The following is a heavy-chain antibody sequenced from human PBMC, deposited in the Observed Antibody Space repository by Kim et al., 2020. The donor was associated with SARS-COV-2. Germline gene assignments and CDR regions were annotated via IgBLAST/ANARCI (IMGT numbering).Heavy chain of an antibody. Sequence: SETLSLTCAVYGGSFSGYYWSWIRQPPGKGLEWIGEINHSGRTNYIPSLKSRVTISLGTSTNQFSLQLSSVTAADTAVYYCAGLLGYCSSTDFPNHF. V-gene: IGHV4-34*01. CDR3: AGLLGYCSSTDFPNHF. D-gene: IGHD2-2*01. J-gene: IGHJ4*01. CDR1: GGSFSGYY. CDR2: INHSGRT.